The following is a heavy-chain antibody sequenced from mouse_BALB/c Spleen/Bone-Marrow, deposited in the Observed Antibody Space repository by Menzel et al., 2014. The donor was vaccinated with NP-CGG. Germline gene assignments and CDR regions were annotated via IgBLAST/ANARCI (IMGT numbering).Heavy chain of an antibody. J-gene: IGHJ3*01. V-gene: IGHV1-82*01. CDR3: ARTYGSSYFVY. CDR2: IYPGDGDT. Sequence: VQLVESGPELVKPGASVKISCRASGYAFSSSWMNWVKQRPGQGLEWIGRIYPGDGDTNYNGKFKGKATPTADKSSSTAYMQLSSLTSVDSAVYFCARTYGSSYFVYWGQGTLVTVSA. D-gene: IGHD1-1*01. CDR1: GYAFSSSW.